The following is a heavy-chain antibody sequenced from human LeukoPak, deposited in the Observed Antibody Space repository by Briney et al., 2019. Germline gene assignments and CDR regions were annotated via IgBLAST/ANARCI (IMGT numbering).Heavy chain of an antibody. J-gene: IGHJ4*02. Sequence: GGSLRLSCAASGFTFSSYGMHWVRQAPGKGLEWVSAISGSGGSTYYADSVKGRFTISRDNSKNTLYLQMNSLRAEDTAVYYCANRKQLLRRHGTYYFDYWGQGTLVTVSS. CDR1: GFTFSSYG. CDR3: ANRKQLLRRHGTYYFDY. D-gene: IGHD6-13*01. CDR2: ISGSGGST. V-gene: IGHV3-23*01.